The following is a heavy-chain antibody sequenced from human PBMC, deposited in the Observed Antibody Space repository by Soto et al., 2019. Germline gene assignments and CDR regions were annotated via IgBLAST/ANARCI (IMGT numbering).Heavy chain of an antibody. Sequence: QVQLVQSGPEVKKPGSSVNISCTAPKTTFSDYGLNWVRQAPGQGLEWMGGIIPVLGTINYAQKFQGRVTINADKSSNTVYMAVTSLTSEDTAVYYCASGTLFCSGDCYFEHWGLGTVVPVSS. CDR3: ASGTLFCSGDCYFEH. D-gene: IGHD2-21*02. V-gene: IGHV1-69*06. CDR2: IIPVLGTI. J-gene: IGHJ4*02. CDR1: KTTFSDYG.